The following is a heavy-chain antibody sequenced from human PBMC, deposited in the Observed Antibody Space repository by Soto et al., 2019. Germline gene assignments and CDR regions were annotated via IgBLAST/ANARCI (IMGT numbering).Heavy chain of an antibody. V-gene: IGHV3-23*01. CDR3: AKTPNGVVMTLFDY. CDR1: GFTFSSYA. J-gene: IGHJ4*02. CDR2: ISGSGGST. D-gene: IGHD3-3*01. Sequence: RLSCAASGFTFSSYAMSWVRQAPGKGLEWVSAISGSGGSTYYADSVKGRFTISRDNSKNTLYLQMNSLRAEDTAVYYCAKTPNGVVMTLFDYWGQGTLVTVSS.